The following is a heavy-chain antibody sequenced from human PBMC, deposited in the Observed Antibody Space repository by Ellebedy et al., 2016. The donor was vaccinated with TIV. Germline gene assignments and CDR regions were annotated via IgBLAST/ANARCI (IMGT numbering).Heavy chain of an antibody. CDR1: GFTFGDYA. J-gene: IGHJ4*02. CDR3: AKDREYGGPSALLDY. D-gene: IGHD4-23*01. Sequence: GESLKISXAASGFTFGDYAMHWVRLSPGKGLEWLSSITWDSVNIGYAASVKGRFTISRDNARDSLFLQIDSLRPEDTALYYCAKDREYGGPSALLDYWGQGTLVTVS. CDR2: ITWDSVNI. V-gene: IGHV3-9*01.